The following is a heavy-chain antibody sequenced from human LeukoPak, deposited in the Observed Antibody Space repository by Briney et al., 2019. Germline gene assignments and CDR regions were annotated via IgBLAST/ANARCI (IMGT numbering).Heavy chain of an antibody. Sequence: GGSLRLSCAASGFTFSNYWMSWVRQAPGKGLEWVANIKQDGSEKNYVDSVKGRFTVSRDNAKNSLYLQMNSLRAEDTAVYYCAKVPPRYCSSTSCVETVDYWGQGTLVTVSS. CDR1: GFTFSNYW. D-gene: IGHD2-2*01. J-gene: IGHJ4*02. CDR3: AKVPPRYCSSTSCVETVDY. V-gene: IGHV3-7*01. CDR2: IKQDGSEK.